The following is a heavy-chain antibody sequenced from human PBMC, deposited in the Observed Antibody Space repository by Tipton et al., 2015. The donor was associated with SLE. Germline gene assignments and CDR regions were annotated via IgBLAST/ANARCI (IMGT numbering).Heavy chain of an antibody. CDR1: GASVSSYY. D-gene: IGHD3-22*01. J-gene: IGHJ6*02. CDR3: ARGRDYDSGGYYFGRYPPSLSGMDV. V-gene: IGHV4-59*02. CDR2: IYYSGST. Sequence: TLSLTCSVSGASVSSYYWSWIRQPPGKGLEWIGFIYYSGSTNYNPSLMSRVTISLDMSKNHFSLNLSSVTAADTAVYYCARGRDYDSGGYYFGRYPPSLSGMDVRGQGTSVTVSS.